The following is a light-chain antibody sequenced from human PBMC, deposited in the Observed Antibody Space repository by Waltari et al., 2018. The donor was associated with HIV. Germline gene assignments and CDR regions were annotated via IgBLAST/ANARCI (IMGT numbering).Light chain of an antibody. CDR3: CSYAGSVV. Sequence: QSALTQPASVSGSPGQSITISCTGTSRDVGNYNLVSWDQQHQGKAPKLMIYEVSKRPSGVFNRSSGSKSGNTASLTISGLQAEDEADYCCCSYAGSVVFGGGTKLTVL. CDR1: SRDVGNYNL. J-gene: IGLJ2*01. V-gene: IGLV2-23*02. CDR2: EVS.